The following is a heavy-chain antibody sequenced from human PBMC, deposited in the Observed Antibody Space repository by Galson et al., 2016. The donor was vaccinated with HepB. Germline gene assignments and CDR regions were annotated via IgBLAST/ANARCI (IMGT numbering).Heavy chain of an antibody. D-gene: IGHD1-1*01. Sequence: SLRLSCAASGFTFSDYYMRWVRQPPGKGLEYIAYIDSSRTITYYADSVKGRFTISRDNSKNLVFRVMNSLGVGDTAVYYWSRELETTVLCAVLEYWSLGNPVTVSS. J-gene: IGHJ4*02. V-gene: IGHV3-11*04. CDR1: GFTFSDYY. CDR2: IDSSRTIT. CDR3: SRELETTVLCAVLEY.